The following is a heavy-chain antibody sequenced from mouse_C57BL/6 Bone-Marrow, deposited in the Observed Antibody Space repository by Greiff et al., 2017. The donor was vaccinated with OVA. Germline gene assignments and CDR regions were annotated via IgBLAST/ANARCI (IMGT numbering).Heavy chain of an antibody. J-gene: IGHJ4*01. CDR1: GYAFTNYL. CDR3: ARYRWLLSAMDY. Sequence: QVQLKESGAELVRPGTSVKVSCKASGYAFTNYLIEWVKQRPGQGLEWIGVINPGSGGTNYNEKFKGKATLTADKSSSTAYMQLSSLTSEDSAVYFCARYRWLLSAMDYWGQGTSVTVSS. CDR2: INPGSGGT. V-gene: IGHV1-54*01. D-gene: IGHD2-3*01.